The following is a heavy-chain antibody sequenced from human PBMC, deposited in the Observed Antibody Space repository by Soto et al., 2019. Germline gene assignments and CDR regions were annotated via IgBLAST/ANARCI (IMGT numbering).Heavy chain of an antibody. J-gene: IGHJ6*03. CDR2: IKQGGSEK. CDR3: AGSDYYYYMDV. Sequence: GGSLRLSCVASEFTLSSNWMSWVRQAPGKGLEWVANIKQGGSEKYYVDSVKGRFTISRDNAKNSLYLQMNSLRAEDTAVYYCAGSDYYYYMDVWGKGTTVTVSS. V-gene: IGHV3-7*01. CDR1: EFTLSSNW. D-gene: IGHD1-26*01.